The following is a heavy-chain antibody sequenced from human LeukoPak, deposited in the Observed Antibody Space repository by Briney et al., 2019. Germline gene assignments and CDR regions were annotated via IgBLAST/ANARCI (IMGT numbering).Heavy chain of an antibody. V-gene: IGHV4-59*01. Sequence: SETLSLTCTVSGGSISSYYWTWIRQPPGKGLEWIGYIYYSGSTNYNPSLKSRVTISVDTSNNQFSLKLSSVTAADTAVYFCARDPGEGNFGLWGRGTLVTVSS. CDR2: IYYSGST. J-gene: IGHJ2*01. CDR1: GGSISSYY. CDR3: ARDPGEGNFGL. D-gene: IGHD7-27*01.